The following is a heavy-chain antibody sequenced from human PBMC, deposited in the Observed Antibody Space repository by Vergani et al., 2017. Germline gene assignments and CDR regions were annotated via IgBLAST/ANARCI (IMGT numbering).Heavy chain of an antibody. D-gene: IGHD6-13*01. J-gene: IGHJ6*02. CDR3: ATRIAAAGTVYYYGMDV. CDR2: FDPEDGET. Sequence: QVQLVQSGAEVKKPGASVKVSCKASGYTFTSYYMHWVRQAPGKGLEWMGGFDPEDGETIYAQKFQGRVTMTEDTFTDTAYMELSSLRSEDTAVYYCATRIAAAGTVYYYGMDVWGQGTTVTVSS. V-gene: IGHV1-24*01. CDR1: GYTFTSYY.